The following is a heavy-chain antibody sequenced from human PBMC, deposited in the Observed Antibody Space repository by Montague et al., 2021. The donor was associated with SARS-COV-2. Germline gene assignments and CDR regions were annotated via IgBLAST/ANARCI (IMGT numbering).Heavy chain of an antibody. J-gene: IGHJ4*01. D-gene: IGHD3-22*01. CDR3: ARELRCNIMKVDIQGFDC. CDR2: IYYSGST. V-gene: IGHV4-39*07. CDR1: GGSISSSSYY. Sequence: SETLSLTCTVSGGSISSSSYYWGWLRQPPGKGLEWIGSIYYSGSTYYXXXLKSRLTISVDTPKNQFSLQLNSVTAEDTAVYYCARELRCNIMKVDIQGFDCWGQGTLVTVSS.